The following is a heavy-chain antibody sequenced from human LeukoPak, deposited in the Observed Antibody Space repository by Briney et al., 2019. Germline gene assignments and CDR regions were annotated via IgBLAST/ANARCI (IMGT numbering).Heavy chain of an antibody. CDR1: GVAFSSYA. J-gene: IGHJ3*02. CDR2: ISGSGGST. CDR3: ASREPLKAWSGLGAFDI. Sequence: PGGSLRLSCAASGVAFSSYAMSWVRQAPGKGLEWVSAISGSGGSTYYADSVKGRFTISRDNSKNTLYLQMNSLRAEDTAVYYCASREPLKAWSGLGAFDIWGQGTMVTVSS. V-gene: IGHV3-23*01. D-gene: IGHD3-3*01.